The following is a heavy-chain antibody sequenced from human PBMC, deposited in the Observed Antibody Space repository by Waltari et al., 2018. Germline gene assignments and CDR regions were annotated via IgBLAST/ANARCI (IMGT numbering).Heavy chain of an antibody. Sequence: EVQLMESGGGLVQPGGSLRLSCAASGFSFSAYWMTWVRQAPGKGLEGVANIKDDGSATYHADSVNGRFSISRDNAKNSLYLQMNSVSADDTAIYYCARGSTGYVRVWDSWGQGTMVTVSS. CDR1: GFSFSAYW. V-gene: IGHV3-7*03. D-gene: IGHD2-2*01. CDR2: IKDDGSAT. CDR3: ARGSTGYVRVWDS. J-gene: IGHJ4*02.